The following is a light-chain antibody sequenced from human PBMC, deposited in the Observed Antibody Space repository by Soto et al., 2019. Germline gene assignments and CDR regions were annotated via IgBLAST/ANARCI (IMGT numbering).Light chain of an antibody. V-gene: IGKV3-15*01. CDR3: QQYNNWWT. CDR1: QSISNN. J-gene: IGKJ1*01. CDR2: GAS. Sequence: EIVMTQSPATLSVSPGERATLSCRASQSISNNLAWYHQRPGQAPRLLIYGASTRATGIPARFSGSGSGTEFTLSISSLQSEDFAVYYCQQYNNWWTFGQGTSVEIK.